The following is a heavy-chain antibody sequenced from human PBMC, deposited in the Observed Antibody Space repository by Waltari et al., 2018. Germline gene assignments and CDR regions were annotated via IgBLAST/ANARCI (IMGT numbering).Heavy chain of an antibody. CDR2: SSGMDGRT. V-gene: IGHV3-23*04. Sequence: EVQLVESGGGSVQPGGSLRLSCAASGFRFRSYAMSWVRQAPGKGLGWLSSSSGMDGRTNYADSAKGRFTISRDNSKDTLFLQMNSLGVDDAAVYYCAKDLGGYSGSHWYFDVWGRGTLVTVSS. J-gene: IGHJ2*01. CDR1: GFRFRSYA. CDR3: AKDLGGYSGSHWYFDV. D-gene: IGHD1-26*01.